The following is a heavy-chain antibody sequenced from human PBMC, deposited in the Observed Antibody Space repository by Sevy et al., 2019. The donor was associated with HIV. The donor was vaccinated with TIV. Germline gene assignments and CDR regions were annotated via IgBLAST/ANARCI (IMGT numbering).Heavy chain of an antibody. CDR1: GFTFSKIA. V-gene: IGHV3-30-3*01. Sequence: GGSLRLSCAASGFTFSKIAIHWVRQAPGKGLEWVSVISNDGSNKDYAESVKGRFTISRDNSKNMLYLQLNSLRVEDTAVYYCAGASHMITFGGVIVVDGIDYWGQGTLVTVSS. J-gene: IGHJ4*02. CDR3: AGASHMITFGGVIVVDGIDY. CDR2: ISNDGSNK. D-gene: IGHD3-16*02.